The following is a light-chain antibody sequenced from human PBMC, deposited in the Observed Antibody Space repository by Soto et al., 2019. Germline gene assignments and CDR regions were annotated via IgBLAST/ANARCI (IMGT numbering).Light chain of an antibody. Sequence: QSALTQPASVSGSPGQSITISCTGTSSDVGGYNYVSWYQQHPGEAPKLMIYAVSNRPLGVSNRFSGSKAGNTASLTISGLQAEDEADYYCSSHTSSSTLVFGGGTKVTVL. J-gene: IGLJ3*02. V-gene: IGLV2-14*01. CDR1: SSDVGGYNY. CDR3: SSHTSSSTLV. CDR2: AVS.